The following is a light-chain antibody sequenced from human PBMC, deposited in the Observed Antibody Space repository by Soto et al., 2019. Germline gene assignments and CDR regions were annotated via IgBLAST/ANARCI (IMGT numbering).Light chain of an antibody. J-gene: IGKJ1*01. CDR3: QHYNNWPPWT. Sequence: EIVMTQSPATQSVSPGERATLSCRASQNINNKLAWYQQKPGQAPRLLIFDASTRATGVPARFSGSGSGTACTLTISSLQSEDFAIYYCQHYNNWPPWTFGQGTRVEIK. V-gene: IGKV3-15*01. CDR1: QNINNK. CDR2: DAS.